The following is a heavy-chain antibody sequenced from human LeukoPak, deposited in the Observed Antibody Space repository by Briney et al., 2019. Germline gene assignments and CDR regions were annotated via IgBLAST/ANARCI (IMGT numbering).Heavy chain of an antibody. Sequence: GRSLRLSCAASGFTFITYGMHWVRQAPGKGLEWVALIWYDGSYKYYADSVKGRFTISRDNSKNTLYLQMNSLRAEDTAVYYCAREYYDSSDYPRQHYFDYWGQGTLVTVSS. CDR2: IWYDGSYK. D-gene: IGHD3-22*01. CDR3: AREYYDSSDYPRQHYFDY. J-gene: IGHJ4*02. CDR1: GFTFITYG. V-gene: IGHV3-33*01.